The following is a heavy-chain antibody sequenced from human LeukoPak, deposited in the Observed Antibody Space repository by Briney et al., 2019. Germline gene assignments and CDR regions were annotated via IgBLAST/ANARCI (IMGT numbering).Heavy chain of an antibody. J-gene: IGHJ6*03. Sequence: ASVKVSCKASGYTFTSYDINWVRQAPGQGLEWMGWMNPNSGNTGYAQKFQGRVTITRNTSISTAYMELSSRRSEDTAVYYCARGAPGAKPRRLRVRGGDYYYYMDVWGKGTTVTVSS. V-gene: IGHV1-8*03. D-gene: IGHD1-1*01. CDR2: MNPNSGNT. CDR1: GYTFTSYD. CDR3: ARGAPGAKPRRLRVRGGDYYYYMDV.